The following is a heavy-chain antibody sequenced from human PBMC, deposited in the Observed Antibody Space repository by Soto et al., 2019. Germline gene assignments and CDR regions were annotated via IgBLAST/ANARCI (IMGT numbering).Heavy chain of an antibody. Sequence: SETLSLTCTVSGGSISSGTYYWGWIRQPPGKGLEWIGHIYYSGGTYYNPSLKSRVTISVDTSKNQFSLKLSSVTAADTAVYYCARASYDSSTYYLDYWGQGTLVTVSS. CDR3: ARASYDSSTYYLDY. CDR1: GGSISSGTYY. D-gene: IGHD3-22*01. V-gene: IGHV4-39*01. CDR2: IYYSGGT. J-gene: IGHJ4*02.